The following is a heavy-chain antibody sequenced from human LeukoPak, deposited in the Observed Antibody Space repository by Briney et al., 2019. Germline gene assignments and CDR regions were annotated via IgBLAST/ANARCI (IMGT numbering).Heavy chain of an antibody. D-gene: IGHD6-13*01. CDR3: ARHARYSSSWHNWFDP. CDR1: GYSFTGYW. J-gene: IGHJ5*02. Sequence: GESLKISCKGSGYSFTGYWIGWVRQMPGKGLEWMGIIYPGDSDTRYSPSFQGQVTISADKSISTAYLQWSSLKASDTAMYYCARHARYSSSWHNWFDPWGQGTMVTVSS. V-gene: IGHV5-51*01. CDR2: IYPGDSDT.